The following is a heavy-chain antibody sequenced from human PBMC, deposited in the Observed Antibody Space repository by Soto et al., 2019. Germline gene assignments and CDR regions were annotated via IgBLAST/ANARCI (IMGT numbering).Heavy chain of an antibody. V-gene: IGHV3-11*01. D-gene: IGHD3-3*01. CDR2: ISSNSITI. Sequence: QVQLVESGGTLVKPGGSLRLSCAASGFTFSDYYMSWIRQAPGKGLEWVSYISSNSITIYYADSVKGRFTISRDNARNSLYLQMNSLRDEDTSVYYCARVPVRVLGYFGFLSCDYTDWGQGTMVTVSS. CDR1: GFTFSDYY. J-gene: IGHJ3*01. CDR3: ARVPVRVLGYFGFLSCDYTD.